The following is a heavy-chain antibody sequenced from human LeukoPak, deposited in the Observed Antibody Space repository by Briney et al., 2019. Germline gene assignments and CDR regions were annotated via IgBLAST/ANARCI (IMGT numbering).Heavy chain of an antibody. CDR1: GGSISIYY. Sequence: SETLALTCTVSGGSISIYYWTWIPQPAGKALEWIGRNYTSGSTNYNPSLKSRVTMSVDTSTNKFSLKLSSVSAADTAVYYCAREGPTAMATKSYYYYYMDGWGKGTTVTVSS. V-gene: IGHV4-4*07. J-gene: IGHJ6*03. CDR3: AREGPTAMATKSYYYYYMDG. D-gene: IGHD5-18*01. CDR2: NYTSGST.